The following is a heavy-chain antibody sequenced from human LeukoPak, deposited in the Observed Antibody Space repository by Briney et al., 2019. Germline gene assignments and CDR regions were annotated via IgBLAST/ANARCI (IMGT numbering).Heavy chain of an antibody. CDR3: ARGRANWGLHFDY. CDR2: IYYSGST. D-gene: IGHD7-27*01. J-gene: IGHJ4*02. V-gene: IGHV4-31*03. Sequence: SETLSLTCTVSGGSISSGGYYWSCLRQHPGKGLEWIGYIYYSGSTYYNPSLKSRVTISVDTSKNQFSLKLGSVTAADTAVYYCARGRANWGLHFDYWGQGTLVTVSS. CDR1: GGSISSGGYY.